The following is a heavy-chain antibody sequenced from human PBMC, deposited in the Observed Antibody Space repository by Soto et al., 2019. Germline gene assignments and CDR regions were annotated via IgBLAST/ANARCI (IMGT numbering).Heavy chain of an antibody. J-gene: IGHJ6*02. Sequence: ETLSLTCTVSGGSISSYYWSWIRQPPGKGLEWIGYIYYSGSTNYNPSLKSRVTISVDTSKNQFSLKLSSVTAADTAVYYCARGDGGNWYYYYGMDVWGRGTTVTVSS. V-gene: IGHV4-59*01. D-gene: IGHD2-15*01. CDR2: IYYSGST. CDR3: ARGDGGNWYYYYGMDV. CDR1: GGSISSYY.